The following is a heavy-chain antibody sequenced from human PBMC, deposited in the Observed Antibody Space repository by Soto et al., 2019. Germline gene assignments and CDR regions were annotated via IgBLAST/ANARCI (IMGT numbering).Heavy chain of an antibody. V-gene: IGHV4-4*07. J-gene: IGHJ4*02. CDR1: GCSIRGYY. CDR3: VRASMPKAHFDS. D-gene: IGHD2-2*01. CDR2: MHTSGST. Sequence: SETLSVTCAGSGCSIRGYYWSWIRQSAGMGLEWIGRMHTSGSTNYNPSLKSRVTFSVDMSKNQISLKLTSVTAADTALYYCVRASMPKAHFDSWGQGTLVTVSS.